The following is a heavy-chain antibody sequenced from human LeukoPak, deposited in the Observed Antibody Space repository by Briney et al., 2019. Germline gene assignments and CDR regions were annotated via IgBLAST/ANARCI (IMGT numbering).Heavy chain of an antibody. CDR3: AKDRGDMAPYYFDY. CDR2: ISGSGGST. CDR1: GFTFSSYA. Sequence: GGSLRLSCAASGFTFSSYAMSWVRQAPGKGLEWVSAISGSGGSTYYADSVKGRFTISRDNSKNTLYLKMHRLTAEDTAVYYCAKDRGDMAPYYFDYWGQGTLVTVSS. J-gene: IGHJ4*02. D-gene: IGHD3-10*01. V-gene: IGHV3-23*01.